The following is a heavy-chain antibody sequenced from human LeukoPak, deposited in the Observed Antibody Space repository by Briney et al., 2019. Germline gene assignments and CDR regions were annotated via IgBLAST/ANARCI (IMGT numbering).Heavy chain of an antibody. CDR3: ARDGKYYYDSSGYHNNWFDP. Sequence: ASVKVSCKASGYTFTSYYMHWVRQAPGQGLEWMGIINPSGGSTSYAQKFQGRVTMTRDTSTSTVYMELSSLRSEDTAVYYCARDGKYYYDSSGYHNNWFDPWGQGTLVTVSS. CDR2: INPSGGST. CDR1: GYTFTSYY. J-gene: IGHJ5*02. V-gene: IGHV1-46*01. D-gene: IGHD3-22*01.